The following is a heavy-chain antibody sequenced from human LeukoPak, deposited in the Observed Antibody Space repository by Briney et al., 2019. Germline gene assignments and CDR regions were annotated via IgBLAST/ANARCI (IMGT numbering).Heavy chain of an antibody. Sequence: SVKVSCKASGGTFSSYAISWVRQAPGQGLEWMGGIIPIFGTANYAQKFQGRVTITTDESTSTAYMELSSLGSEDTAVYYCARGPWDGYNPNYFDYWGQGTLVTVSS. CDR2: IIPIFGTA. CDR1: GGTFSSYA. V-gene: IGHV1-69*05. CDR3: ARGPWDGYNPNYFDY. D-gene: IGHD5-24*01. J-gene: IGHJ4*02.